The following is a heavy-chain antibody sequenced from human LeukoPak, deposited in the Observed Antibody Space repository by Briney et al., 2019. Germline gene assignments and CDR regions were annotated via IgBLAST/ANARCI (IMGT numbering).Heavy chain of an antibody. CDR1: GFTFSSYG. CDR3: AKDITLSNMDYYYYYMDV. CDR2: IRYDGSNK. D-gene: IGHD3-9*01. J-gene: IGHJ6*03. V-gene: IGHV3-30*02. Sequence: GGSLRLSCAASGFTFSSYGMHWVRQAPGKGLEWVAFIRYDGSNKYYAGSVKGRFTISRDNSKNTLYLQMNSLRAEDTAVYYCAKDITLSNMDYYYYYMDVWGKGTTVTVSS.